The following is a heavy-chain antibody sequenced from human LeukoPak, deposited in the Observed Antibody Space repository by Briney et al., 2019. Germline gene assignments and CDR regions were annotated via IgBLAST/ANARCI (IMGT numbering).Heavy chain of an antibody. J-gene: IGHJ4*02. V-gene: IGHV3-48*03. CDR3: ARDRAYGDGGY. Sequence: GGSLGLSCAASGFTFSSYEMNWVRQAPGKGLEWVSYISSSGSTIYYADSVKGRFTISRDNAKNSLYLQMNSLRAEDTAVYYCARDRAYGDGGYWGQGTLVTVSS. CDR1: GFTFSSYE. CDR2: ISSSGSTI. D-gene: IGHD4-17*01.